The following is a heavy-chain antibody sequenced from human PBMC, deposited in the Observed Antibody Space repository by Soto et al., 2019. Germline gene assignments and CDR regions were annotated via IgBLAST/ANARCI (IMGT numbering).Heavy chain of an antibody. Sequence: GGSLRLSCAASGFSFSSYWINWVRQAPGKGLEWVANMNPDGSAQYYVDSVKGRFTISRDNAKNSASLQMNSLRAEDAAVYYSLSGRGYWGQGTLVTVSS. J-gene: IGHJ4*02. CDR1: GFSFSSYW. CDR3: LSGRGY. V-gene: IGHV3-7*01. CDR2: MNPDGSAQ.